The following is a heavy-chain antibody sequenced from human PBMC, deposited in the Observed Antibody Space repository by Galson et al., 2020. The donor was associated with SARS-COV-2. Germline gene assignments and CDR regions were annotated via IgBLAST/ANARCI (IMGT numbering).Heavy chain of an antibody. Sequence: GGYLRLYCAASGFTFSSYAMSWVRQAPGKGLEWVSVLSGSDDSAYYADSVKGRLTISRDNSKNRLYLQMNSLRAEDTAVYYCAKMGDSNGWFQDYYYMDVWGKGTTVTVSS. J-gene: IGHJ6*03. V-gene: IGHV3-23*01. D-gene: IGHD6-19*01. CDR3: AKMGDSNGWFQDYYYMDV. CDR2: LSGSDDSA. CDR1: GFTFSSYA.